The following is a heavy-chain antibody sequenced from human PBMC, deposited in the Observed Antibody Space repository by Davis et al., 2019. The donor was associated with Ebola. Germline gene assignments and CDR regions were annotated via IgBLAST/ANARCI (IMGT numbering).Heavy chain of an antibody. J-gene: IGHJ4*02. D-gene: IGHD7-27*01. CDR3: ATDRNWDFDY. CDR2: VSDSSTTI. Sequence: GESLRLSCAASGFTFSSYWMSWVRQAPGKGLEWVSYVSDSSTTIYYADSVKGRFTISRDNAKNSLYLQMNSLRDEDTAVYYCATDRNWDFDYWGQGTLVTVSS. V-gene: IGHV3-48*02. CDR1: GFTFSSYW.